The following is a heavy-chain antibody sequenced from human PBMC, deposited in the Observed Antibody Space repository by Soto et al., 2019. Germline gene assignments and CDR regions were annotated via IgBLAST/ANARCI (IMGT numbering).Heavy chain of an antibody. CDR3: ARFLRGEDIVVVSAEEWLDP. J-gene: IGHJ5*02. V-gene: IGHV1-3*01. CDR2: INAGNGNT. CDR1: GYTFTSYA. Sequence: GSSVKVSCKASGYTFTSYAMHWVRQAPGKRLEWMGWINAGNGNTKYSQKFQGRVTITRDTSASTAYMELSSLSSEDTAVYYCARFLRGEDIVVVSAEEWLDPWGQETLVTVSS. D-gene: IGHD2-2*01.